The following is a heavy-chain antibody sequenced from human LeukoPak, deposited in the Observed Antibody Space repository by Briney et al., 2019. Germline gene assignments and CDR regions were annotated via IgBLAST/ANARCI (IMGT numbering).Heavy chain of an antibody. V-gene: IGHV4-34*01. D-gene: IGHD1-7*01. CDR1: DGSFSDYY. CDR2: INYSGRT. Sequence: PSETLSLTCAVFDGSFSDYYWSWVRQPPGKGLEWIGEINYSGRTNYYPSLTSRATLSIDTSKNQFSLKLSPVTVADTAVYYCARGVRGSTSWNSYYNYFYLDVWGKGTTVTVSS. J-gene: IGHJ6*03. CDR3: ARGVRGSTSWNSYYNYFYLDV.